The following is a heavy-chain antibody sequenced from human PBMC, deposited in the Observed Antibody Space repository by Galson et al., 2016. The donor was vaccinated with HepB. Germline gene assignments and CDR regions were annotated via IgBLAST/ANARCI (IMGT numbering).Heavy chain of an antibody. CDR3: AKRGAAADTLPYYYGMDV. D-gene: IGHD6-13*01. CDR1: GFVFSRYA. Sequence: SLRLSCAASGFVFSRYAMTWVRQAPGEGLEWVAAIRDSGVVTYYADSVKGRFTISRDNHKNTLYLQMNSLRAEDTAVYYCAKRGAAADTLPYYYGMDVWGQGTTVTVSS. V-gene: IGHV3-23*01. CDR2: IRDSGVVT. J-gene: IGHJ6*02.